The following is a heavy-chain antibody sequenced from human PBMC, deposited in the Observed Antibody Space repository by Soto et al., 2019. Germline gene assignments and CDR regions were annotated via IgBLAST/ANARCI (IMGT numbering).Heavy chain of an antibody. Sequence: SVKVSCKAYGGTFSSYAISWGRQAPGQGLEWMGGIIPIFGTANYAQKFQGRVTITADKSTSTAYMELSSLRSEDTAVYYCARHYGVTKYYYYYGMDVWGQGTTVTVSS. CDR2: IIPIFGTA. CDR3: ARHYGVTKYYYYYGMDV. J-gene: IGHJ6*02. CDR1: GGTFSSYA. D-gene: IGHD3-10*01. V-gene: IGHV1-69*06.